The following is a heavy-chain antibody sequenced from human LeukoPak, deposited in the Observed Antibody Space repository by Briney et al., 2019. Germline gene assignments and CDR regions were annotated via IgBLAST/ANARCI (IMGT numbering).Heavy chain of an antibody. J-gene: IGHJ4*02. CDR3: ARSDTRYCSGGSCYTGFDY. V-gene: IGHV3-30*03. D-gene: IGHD2-15*01. CDR1: GFTFSSYG. CDR2: ISYDGSNK. Sequence: GGSLRLSCAASGFTFSSYGMHWVRQAPGKGLEWVAVISYDGSNKYYADSAKGRFTISRDNSKNTLYLQMNSLRAEDTAVYYCARSDTRYCSGGSCYTGFDYWGQGTLVTVSS.